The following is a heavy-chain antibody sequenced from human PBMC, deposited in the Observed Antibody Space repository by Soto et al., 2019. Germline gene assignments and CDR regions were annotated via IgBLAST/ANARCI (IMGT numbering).Heavy chain of an antibody. D-gene: IGHD2-15*01. CDR2: ISSSSSVI. V-gene: IGHV3-48*01. CDR3: ARELKWGSIWCYYMDV. J-gene: IGHJ6*03. Sequence: GSLKLSFATSGFILSDCAMNLFRQAPGKGLEWVSYISSSSSVIDYADSVKGRFTVSRDNARNSLYLQMNSLRAEDTAVYYCARELKWGSIWCYYMDVSGKGTTDIVAS. CDR1: GFILSDCA.